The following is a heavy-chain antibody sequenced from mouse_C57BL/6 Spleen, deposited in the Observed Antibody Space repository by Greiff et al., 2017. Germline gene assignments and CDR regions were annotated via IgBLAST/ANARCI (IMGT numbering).Heavy chain of an antibody. CDR3: ASSYDGYYVWFAY. CDR2: IDPNSGGT. D-gene: IGHD2-3*01. J-gene: IGHJ3*01. V-gene: IGHV1-72*01. Sequence: VKLQQPGAELVKPGASVKLSCKASGYTFTSYWMHWVKQRPGRGLEWIGRIDPNSGGTKYNEKFKSKATLTVDKPSSTAYMQLSSLTSEDSAVYYCASSYDGYYVWFAYWGQGTLVTVSA. CDR1: GYTFTSYW.